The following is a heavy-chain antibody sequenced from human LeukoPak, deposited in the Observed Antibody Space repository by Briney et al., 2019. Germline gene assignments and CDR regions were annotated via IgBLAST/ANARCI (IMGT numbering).Heavy chain of an antibody. CDR2: IYYSGST. Sequence: SETLSLTCTVSGGSISSYYWSWIRQPPGKGLEWIGYIYYSGSTNYNPSLKSRVTISVDTSKNQFSLKLSSVTAADTAVYYCARGGAVNGFDIWGQGTRVIVSS. J-gene: IGHJ3*02. V-gene: IGHV4-59*12. D-gene: IGHD6-19*01. CDR1: GGSISSYY. CDR3: ARGGAVNGFDI.